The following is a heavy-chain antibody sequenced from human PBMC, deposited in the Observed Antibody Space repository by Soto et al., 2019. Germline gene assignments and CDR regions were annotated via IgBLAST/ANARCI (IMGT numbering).Heavy chain of an antibody. J-gene: IGHJ4*02. V-gene: IGHV3-30*03. CDR1: GFTFSSYW. CDR2: ISYDGSNK. Sequence: SLRLSCAASGFTFSSYWMSWVRQAPGKGLEWVAVISYDGSNKYYADSVKDRFTISRDNSKKTLYLQMNSLRADDTAVYYCMAGQYFFDYCGRGALVTVS. CDR3: MAGQYFFDY. D-gene: IGHD6-19*01.